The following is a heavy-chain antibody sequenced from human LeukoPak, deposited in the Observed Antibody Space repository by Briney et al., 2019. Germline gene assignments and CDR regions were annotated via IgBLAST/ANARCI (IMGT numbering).Heavy chain of an antibody. CDR3: ASNYYGSGSLDY. Sequence: SETLSLTCAVYGGSFSGYYWSWIRQPPGKGLEWIGEINHSGSTNYNPSLKSRVTISVDTSKNQFSLKLSSVTAADTAVYYCASNYYGSGSLDYWGQGNLVTVSS. D-gene: IGHD3-10*01. CDR1: GGSFSGYY. J-gene: IGHJ4*02. CDR2: INHSGST. V-gene: IGHV4-34*01.